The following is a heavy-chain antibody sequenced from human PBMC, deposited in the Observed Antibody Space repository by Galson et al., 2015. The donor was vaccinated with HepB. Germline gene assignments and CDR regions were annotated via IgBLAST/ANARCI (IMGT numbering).Heavy chain of an antibody. J-gene: IGHJ4*02. CDR3: VREGYYYDSSGYWYYFDY. Sequence: CAISGDSVSSNSAAWNWIRQSPSRGLEWLGRTYYRSKWYNDYAVSVKSRITINPDTSKNQFSLQLNSVTPEDTAVYYCVREGYYYDSSGYWYYFDYWGQGSLVTVSS. V-gene: IGHV6-1*01. CDR1: GDSVSSNSAA. D-gene: IGHD3-22*01. CDR2: TYYRSKWYN.